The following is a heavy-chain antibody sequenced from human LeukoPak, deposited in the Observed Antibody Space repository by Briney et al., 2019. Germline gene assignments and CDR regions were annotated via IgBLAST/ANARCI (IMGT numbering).Heavy chain of an antibody. D-gene: IGHD2-15*01. V-gene: IGHV3-48*03. J-gene: IGHJ4*02. CDR1: GFTFSSYE. CDR3: ERDRRFCSGGDCYLDY. CDR2: IGSSGTTL. Sequence: GGSLRLSCAASGFTFSSYEMNWVRQAPGKGLEWVSYIGSSGTTLYYADSVKGRFTIFRDNAKNSLYLQMHSLRAEDTAVYYCERDRRFCSGGDCYLDYWGRGTLVTVSS.